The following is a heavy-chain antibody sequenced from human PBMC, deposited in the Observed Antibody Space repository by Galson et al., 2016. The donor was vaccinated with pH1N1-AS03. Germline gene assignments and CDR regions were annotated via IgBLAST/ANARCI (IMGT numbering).Heavy chain of an antibody. CDR1: GFTFSDSG. CDR2: ISKDARGK. J-gene: IGHJ5*01. V-gene: IGHV3-30*18. D-gene: IGHD3-10*01. Sequence: LRLSCAASGFTFSDSGLHWVRQPPGKGLEWVAVISKDARGKFYADSVKGRFTISRDNSNNTVYLHMNSLRTEDTAVYYCAKMLRGITAVGFESWGQGILVIVSS. CDR3: AKMLRGITAVGFES.